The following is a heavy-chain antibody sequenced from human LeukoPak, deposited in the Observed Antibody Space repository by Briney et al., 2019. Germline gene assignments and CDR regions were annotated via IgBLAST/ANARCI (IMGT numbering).Heavy chain of an antibody. J-gene: IGHJ4*02. D-gene: IGHD3-22*01. Sequence: GASVKDSCKVSGYTLTELSMHWVRQAPGKGLEWMGGFDPEDGETIYAQKFQGRVTMTEDTSTDTAYMELSSLRSEDTAVYYCATDTKIAVAGVFFIYWGQGTLVTVSS. CDR2: FDPEDGET. CDR3: ATDTKIAVAGVFFIY. CDR1: GYTLTELS. V-gene: IGHV1-24*01.